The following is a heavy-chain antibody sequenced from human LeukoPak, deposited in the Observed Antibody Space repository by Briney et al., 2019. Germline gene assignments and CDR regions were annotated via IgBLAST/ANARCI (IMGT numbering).Heavy chain of an antibody. CDR3: ARDVSGSYYYYYMDV. J-gene: IGHJ6*03. CDR2: ISSSSSYI. CDR1: GFTFSDNY. Sequence: GGSLRLSCAASGFTFSDNYMSWIRQAPGKGLEWVSSISSSSSYIYYGDSVKGRFTISRDNAKNSLYLRMNSLRAEDTALYYCARDVSGSYYYYYMDVWGKGTTVTVSS. D-gene: IGHD1-26*01. V-gene: IGHV3-11*05.